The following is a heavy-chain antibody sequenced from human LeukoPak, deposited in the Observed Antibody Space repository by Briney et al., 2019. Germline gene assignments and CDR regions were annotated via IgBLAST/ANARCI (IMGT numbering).Heavy chain of an antibody. CDR1: GGSFSGYY. J-gene: IGHJ6*02. V-gene: IGHV4-34*01. CDR3: ARDRSPYYYGSGSYLYYYGMGV. CDR2: INHSGST. Sequence: SETLSLTCAVYGGSFSGYYWSWIRQPPGKGLEWIGEINHSGSTNYNPSLKSRVTISVDTSKNQFSLKLSSVTAADTAVYYCARDRSPYYYGSGSYLYYYGMGVWGQGTTVTVSS. D-gene: IGHD3-10*01.